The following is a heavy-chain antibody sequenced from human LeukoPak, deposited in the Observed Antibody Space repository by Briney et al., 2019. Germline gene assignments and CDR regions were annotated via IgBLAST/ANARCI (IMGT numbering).Heavy chain of an antibody. Sequence: SETLSLTCTVSGGSISSYYWRWIRQPPGKGLEWIGYIYYSGCNNFNPSLKSRVTISVDTSKNQFSLKLSSVTAADTAVYYCARSVEGYCRGGSCYYYSYYMDVWGKGTTVTVSS. CDR3: ARSVEGYCRGGSCYYYSYYMDV. CDR2: IYYSGCN. V-gene: IGHV4-59*01. D-gene: IGHD2-15*01. CDR1: GGSISSYY. J-gene: IGHJ6*03.